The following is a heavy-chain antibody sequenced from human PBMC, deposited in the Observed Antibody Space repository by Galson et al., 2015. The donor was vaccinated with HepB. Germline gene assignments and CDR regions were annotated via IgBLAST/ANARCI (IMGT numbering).Heavy chain of an antibody. CDR1: GGTFSSYP. CDR2: IIPIFGTA. D-gene: IGHD3-22*01. J-gene: IGHJ4*02. V-gene: IGHV1-69*13. Sequence: SVKVSCKASGGTFSSYPISWVRQAPGQGLEWMGGIIPIFGTANYAQKFQGRVTITADESTSTAYMEVSSLRPEDTAVYYCARGGYYDSSGYYSTDPFDYWGQGTLVTVSS. CDR3: ARGGYYDSSGYYSTDPFDY.